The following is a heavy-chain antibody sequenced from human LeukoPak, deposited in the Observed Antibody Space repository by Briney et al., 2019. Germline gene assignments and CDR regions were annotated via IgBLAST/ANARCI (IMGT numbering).Heavy chain of an antibody. J-gene: IGHJ4*02. CDR1: GYTFTSYA. Sequence: ASVKVSCKASGYTFTSYAMHWVRQAPGQRLEWMGWINAGNGNTRYSQEFQGRVTISRDTSASTAYMELSSLRSEDMAVYYCARAVKYRSGPLTDLLPYSFDSWGQGTLVTVSS. D-gene: IGHD6-19*01. CDR2: INAGNGNT. CDR3: ARAVKYRSGPLTDLLPYSFDS. V-gene: IGHV1-3*03.